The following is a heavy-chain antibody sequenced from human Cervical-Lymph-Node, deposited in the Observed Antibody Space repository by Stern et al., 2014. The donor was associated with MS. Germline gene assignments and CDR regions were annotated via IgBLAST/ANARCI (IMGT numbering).Heavy chain of an antibody. Sequence: VQLEESGSEVRKPGSSVNITCRASGDTFRSFAVNWVRKAPGQGLEWVGGIIPVFGTPTYAQKFQDRVTIISDESTNTVFVQLSSLSTDDTATYFCASAHPATRRGYKGMNVWGQGTTIAVSS. CDR2: IIPVFGTP. J-gene: IGHJ6*02. CDR3: ASAHPATRRGYKGMNV. CDR1: GDTFRSFA. D-gene: IGHD2-2*01. V-gene: IGHV1-69*01.